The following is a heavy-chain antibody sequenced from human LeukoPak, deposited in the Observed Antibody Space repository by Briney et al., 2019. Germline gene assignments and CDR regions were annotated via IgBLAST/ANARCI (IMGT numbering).Heavy chain of an antibody. Sequence: GGSLRLSCAASGFTFSSYAKSWVRQAPGKGLEWVSAISGSGGSTYYADSVKGRFTISRDDSKNTLYLQMNSLRAEDTAVYYCAKRPNYYDSSGYHGYVDYWGQGTLVTVSS. CDR2: ISGSGGST. D-gene: IGHD3-22*01. CDR3: AKRPNYYDSSGYHGYVDY. J-gene: IGHJ4*02. CDR1: GFTFSSYA. V-gene: IGHV3-23*01.